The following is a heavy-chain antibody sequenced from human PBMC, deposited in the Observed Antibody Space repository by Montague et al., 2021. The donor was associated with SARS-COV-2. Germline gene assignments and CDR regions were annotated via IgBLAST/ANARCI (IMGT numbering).Heavy chain of an antibody. CDR3: AKMPYSGTYYFDY. D-gene: IGHD1-26*01. CDR2: LYSGGHDA. CDR1: GFTFSSYA. J-gene: IGHJ4*02. Sequence: LRLSCAASGFTFSSYALSWVRQAPGKGLEWVSLLYSGGHDAYYADSVKGRSTISRDNSKSTLYLQMDSLRAEDTAVYYCAKMPYSGTYYFDYWGQGTLVTVSA. V-gene: IGHV3-23*03.